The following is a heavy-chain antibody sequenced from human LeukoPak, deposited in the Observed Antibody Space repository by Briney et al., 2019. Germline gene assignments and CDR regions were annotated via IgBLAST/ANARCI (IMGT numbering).Heavy chain of an antibody. D-gene: IGHD6-13*01. CDR2: INHSGST. CDR1: GGSFSGYY. Sequence: SETLSLTCAVYGGSFSGYYWSWIRQPPGKGLEWIGEINHSGSTNYNQSLKSRVTISVDTFKNQFSLKLSSVTAADTAVYYCARGSEQLVHFDYWGQGTLVTVSS. CDR3: ARGSEQLVHFDY. J-gene: IGHJ4*02. V-gene: IGHV4-34*01.